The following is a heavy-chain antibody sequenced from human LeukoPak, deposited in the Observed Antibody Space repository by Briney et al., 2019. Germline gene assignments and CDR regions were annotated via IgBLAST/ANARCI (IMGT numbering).Heavy chain of an antibody. CDR1: GYTFTTYG. D-gene: IGHD4-17*01. J-gene: IGHJ4*02. CDR2: ISTKNGNT. CDR3: ARALGDYGDYDF. V-gene: IGHV1-18*01. Sequence: GASVKVSCKAPGYTFTTYGISWVRQAPGQGLEYMGWISTKNGNTNYAQKLQGRVTMTTDTSTSTAYMELRSLSSDDTAVYYCARALGDYGDYDFWGQGTLVTVSS.